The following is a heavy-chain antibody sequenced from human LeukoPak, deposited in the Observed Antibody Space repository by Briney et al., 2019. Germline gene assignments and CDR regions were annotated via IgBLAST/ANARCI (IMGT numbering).Heavy chain of an antibody. CDR3: ARVTYDSSGYYYRGPFGHIDY. V-gene: IGHV1-2*02. CDR2: INPNSGGT. Sequence: GASVKVSCKASGYTFTGYYMHWVRQAPGQGLEWMGWINPNSGGTNYAQKFQGRVTMTRDTSISTAYMELSRLRSDDTAVYYCARVTYDSSGYYYRGPFGHIDYWGQGTLVTVSS. J-gene: IGHJ4*02. D-gene: IGHD3-22*01. CDR1: GYTFTGYY.